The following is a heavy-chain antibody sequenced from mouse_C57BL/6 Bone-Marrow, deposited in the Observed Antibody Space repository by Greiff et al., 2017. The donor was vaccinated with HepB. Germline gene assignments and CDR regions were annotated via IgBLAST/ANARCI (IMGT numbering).Heavy chain of an antibody. CDR2: ISYDGSN. Sequence: EVQLQQSGPGLVKPSQSLSLTCSVTGYSITSGYNWNWIRQFPGNKLEWMGYISYDGSNNYNPSLKNRISITRDTSKNQFFLKLNSVTTEDTATYYCAREGGYDYDGDYYAMDYWGQGTSVTVSS. CDR1: GYSITSGYN. D-gene: IGHD2-4*01. J-gene: IGHJ4*01. V-gene: IGHV3-6*01. CDR3: AREGGYDYDGDYYAMDY.